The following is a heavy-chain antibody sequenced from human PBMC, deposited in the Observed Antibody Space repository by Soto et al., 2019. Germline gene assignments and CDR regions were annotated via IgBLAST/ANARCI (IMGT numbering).Heavy chain of an antibody. CDR3: ARRGWPYYFDS. Sequence: QVQLVESGGGLVKPGGSLRLSCVDSGFTFSDYYMSWIRQTPGKGLEWVSYISGSSSYTKYTDSVKARFTISRDNAKNSLYLQMNSLRDEDTAVYYCARRGWPYYFDSWGQGTLVTVSS. CDR2: ISGSSSYT. CDR1: GFTFSDYY. V-gene: IGHV3-11*06. D-gene: IGHD6-19*01. J-gene: IGHJ4*02.